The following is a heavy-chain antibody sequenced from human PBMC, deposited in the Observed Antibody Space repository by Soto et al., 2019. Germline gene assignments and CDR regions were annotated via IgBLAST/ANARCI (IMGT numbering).Heavy chain of an antibody. CDR1: DDSINSDKYY. CDR3: ARLEGLATISYYFDF. J-gene: IGHJ4*02. CDR2: IYYRGNA. V-gene: IGHV4-39*01. D-gene: IGHD3-9*01. Sequence: QLQLQESGPGLVKPSETLSLTCSVSDDSINSDKYYWGWIRQPPGKGLEWIGSIYYRGNAYYNPSLHTRVTISLAKSTSQFSLKLNSVTAADSAVYFCARLEGLATISYYFDFWGPGALVTVSS.